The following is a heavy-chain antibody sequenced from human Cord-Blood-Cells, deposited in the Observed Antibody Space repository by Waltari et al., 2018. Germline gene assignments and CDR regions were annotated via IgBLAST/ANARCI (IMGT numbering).Heavy chain of an antibody. Sequence: QVQLQQWGAGLLKPSEALSLTCAVYGGSFSGYYWSWIRQPPGKGLEGIGEINHSGITNDNHALRSRGTISVDASKNQCSLKLSSVTAAHTAVYYCARRTLGSGSYYNYWGQGTLVTVSS. CDR3: ARRTLGSGSYYNY. CDR1: GGSFSGYY. V-gene: IGHV4-34*01. D-gene: IGHD3-10*02. J-gene: IGHJ4*02. CDR2: INHSGIT.